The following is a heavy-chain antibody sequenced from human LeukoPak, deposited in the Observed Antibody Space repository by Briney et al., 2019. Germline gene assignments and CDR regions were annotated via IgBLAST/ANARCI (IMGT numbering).Heavy chain of an antibody. Sequence: GASVKVSCKASGYTFTSYGISWVRQAPGQGLEWMGWISAYNGNTNYAQKLQGRVTMTTYTSTSTAYMELRSLRSDDTAVYYCAGDKVAIFETDLDYWGQGTLVTVSS. CDR1: GYTFTSYG. V-gene: IGHV1-18*01. J-gene: IGHJ4*02. CDR3: AGDKVAIFETDLDY. CDR2: ISAYNGNT. D-gene: IGHD3-9*01.